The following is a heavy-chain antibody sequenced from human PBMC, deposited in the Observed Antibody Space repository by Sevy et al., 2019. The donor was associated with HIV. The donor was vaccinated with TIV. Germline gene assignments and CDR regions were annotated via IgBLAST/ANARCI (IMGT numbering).Heavy chain of an antibody. CDR3: ARDGGYYYYYYMDV. CDR2: ISAYNGNT. CDR1: GYTFTSYG. J-gene: IGHJ6*03. D-gene: IGHD3-10*01. V-gene: IGHV1-18*04. Sequence: ASVKVSCKASGYTFTSYGISWVRQAPGQWLEWMGWISAYNGNTNYAQKLQGRVTMTTDTSTSTAYMELRSLRSDDTAVYYCARDGGYYYYYYMDVWGKGTTVTVSS.